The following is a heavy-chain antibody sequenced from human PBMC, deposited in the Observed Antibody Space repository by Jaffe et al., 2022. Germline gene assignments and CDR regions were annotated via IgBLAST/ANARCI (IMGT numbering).Heavy chain of an antibody. CDR2: ISWNSGSI. CDR3: AKGVPETIFGYMDV. Sequence: EVQLVESGGGLVQPGRSLRLSCAASGFTFDDYAMHWVRQAPGKGLEWVSGISWNSGSIGYADSVKGRFTISRDNAKNSLYLQMNSLRAEDTALYYCAKGVPETIFGYMDVWGKGTTVTVSS. CDR1: GFTFDDYA. V-gene: IGHV3-9*01. J-gene: IGHJ6*03. D-gene: IGHD3-3*01.